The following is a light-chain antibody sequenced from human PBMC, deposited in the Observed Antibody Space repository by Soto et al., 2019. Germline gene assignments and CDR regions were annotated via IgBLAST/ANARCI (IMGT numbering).Light chain of an antibody. J-gene: IGLJ2*01. V-gene: IGLV2-8*01. CDR2: EVS. CDR1: SSDVGGYKY. Sequence: QSALTQPPSASGSPGQSVTISCTGSSSDVGGYKYVSWYQQHPGKAPKLMIYEVSKRPSGVPDRLSGSKSGNTASLTVSGLQAEDEAAYYCSSYGGSNTVVFGGGTQLSVL. CDR3: SSYGGSNTVV.